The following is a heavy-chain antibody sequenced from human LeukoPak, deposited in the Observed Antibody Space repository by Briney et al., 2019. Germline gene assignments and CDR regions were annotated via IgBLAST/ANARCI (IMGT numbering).Heavy chain of an antibody. CDR3: ARSGSLGTFDI. J-gene: IGHJ3*02. CDR1: GYSFTNYW. D-gene: IGHD1-26*01. CDR2: IYPGDSDT. V-gene: IGHV5-51*01. Sequence: GESLKISCKGSGYSFTNYWIGWVRQMPGKSLEWMGIIYPGDSDTGYSPSFQGQVTISADKAISTAYLQWSGLKASDTAIYYCARSGSLGTFDIWGRGTMVTVSS.